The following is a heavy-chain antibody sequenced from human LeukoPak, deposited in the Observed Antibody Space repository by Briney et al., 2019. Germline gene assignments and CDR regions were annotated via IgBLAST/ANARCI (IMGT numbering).Heavy chain of an antibody. V-gene: IGHV5-51*01. Sequence: GESLKIPCKGSGYSFTSYWIGWVRQMPGKGLERMGIIYPGDSDTTYSPSFQGQVTISADKSISTAYLQWSSLKASDTAMYYCARRDGYCSSTSCYADYYYGMDVWGQGTTVTVSS. J-gene: IGHJ6*02. CDR2: IYPGDSDT. CDR3: ARRDGYCSSTSCYADYYYGMDV. D-gene: IGHD2-2*01. CDR1: GYSFTSYW.